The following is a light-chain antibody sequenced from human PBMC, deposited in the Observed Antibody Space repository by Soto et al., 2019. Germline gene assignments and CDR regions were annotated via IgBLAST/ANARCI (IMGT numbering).Light chain of an antibody. Sequence: EIVMTQSPATLSVSPGERATLSCRASQSVSSNLAWYQQKPGQAPRLLIYGASTRATGIPARFSGSGSGTEFTLPISSLQSEDFAVYYCQQYNNWPPPRTFGGGTKVEIK. CDR3: QQYNNWPPPRT. CDR2: GAS. V-gene: IGKV3-15*01. CDR1: QSVSSN. J-gene: IGKJ4*01.